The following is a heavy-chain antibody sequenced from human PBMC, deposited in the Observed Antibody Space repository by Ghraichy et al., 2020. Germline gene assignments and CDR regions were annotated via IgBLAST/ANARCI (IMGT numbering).Heavy chain of an antibody. CDR3: ARRNWYFDL. V-gene: IGHV4-59*08. Sequence: SETLSLTCTVSGDSISSYYWSWIRQPPGRGLEWIGYIYYSGSTNYNPSVKSRVTISVDTSKNQFSLKLSSVTAADTAVYYCARRNWYFDLWGRGTLVTVSS. CDR1: GDSISSYY. CDR2: IYYSGST. J-gene: IGHJ2*01.